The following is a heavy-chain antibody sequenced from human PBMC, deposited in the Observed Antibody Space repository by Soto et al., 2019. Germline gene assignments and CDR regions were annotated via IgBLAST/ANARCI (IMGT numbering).Heavy chain of an antibody. CDR2: IIPVFRAP. J-gene: IGHJ6*02. CDR1: GGTFSTSA. V-gene: IGHV1-69*12. CDR3: ARDKDRPQLGGNYDYITDV. Sequence: QVQLVQSGSEVKKPGSSVKVSCKVSGGTFSTSAVSWVRQAPGQGLEWMGGIIPVFRAPDYAQKFQGRITGAADXAXXXAXLELTGLGFEDTAVYSCARDKDRPQLGGNYDYITDVWGQGTTVTVSS. D-gene: IGHD3-16*01.